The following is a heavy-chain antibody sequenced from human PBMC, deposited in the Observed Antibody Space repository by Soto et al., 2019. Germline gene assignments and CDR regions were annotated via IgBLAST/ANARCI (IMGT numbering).Heavy chain of an antibody. Sequence: GSLRLSCAASGFTFSNAWMSWVRQAPGKGLEWVGRIKSKTDGGTTDYAAPVKGRFTISRDDSKNTLYLQMNSLKTEDTAVYYCTTDPICSGGSCYSWGQGTLVTVSS. D-gene: IGHD2-15*01. CDR2: IKSKTDGGTT. J-gene: IGHJ4*02. CDR1: GFTFSNAW. V-gene: IGHV3-15*01. CDR3: TTDPICSGGSCYS.